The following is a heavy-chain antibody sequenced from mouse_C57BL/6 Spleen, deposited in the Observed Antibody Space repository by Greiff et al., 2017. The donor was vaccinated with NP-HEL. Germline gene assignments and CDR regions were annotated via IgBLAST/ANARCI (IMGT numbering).Heavy chain of an antibody. CDR2: IDPSDSYT. CDR3: ARSEGRAGPDY. J-gene: IGHJ2*01. Sequence: QVQLQQPGAELVKPGASVKLSCKASGYTFTSYWMQWVKQRPGQGLEWIGEIDPSDSYTNYNQKFKGKATLTVDTSSSTAYMQLSSLTSEDSAVYYCARSEGRAGPDYWGQGTTLTVSS. D-gene: IGHD3-2*02. CDR1: GYTFTSYW. V-gene: IGHV1-50*01.